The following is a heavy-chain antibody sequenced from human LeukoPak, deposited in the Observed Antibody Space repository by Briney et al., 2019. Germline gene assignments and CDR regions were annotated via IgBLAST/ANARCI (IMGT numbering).Heavy chain of an antibody. J-gene: IGHJ3*02. D-gene: IGHD3-22*01. CDR1: GFTFSLYY. Sequence: GGSLRLSCAASGFTFSLYYMSWVRQAPGKGLEWVANIKQDGSEKNYVDSAKGRFTISRDNAKNSLYLQMNSLRAEDTAVYYCARDEGGSSYNIWGQGTMVTVSS. V-gene: IGHV3-7*01. CDR2: IKQDGSEK. CDR3: ARDEGGSSYNI.